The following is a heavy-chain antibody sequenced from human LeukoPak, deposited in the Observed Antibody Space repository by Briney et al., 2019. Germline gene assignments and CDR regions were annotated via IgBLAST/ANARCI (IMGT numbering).Heavy chain of an antibody. CDR1: GYTFTGYY. CDR3: ARGRGDVDIVATITPYYFDY. Sequence: ASVKVSCKASGYTFTGYYMHWVRQAPGQGLEWMGWINPNSGGTNYAQKFQGRVTMTRDTSISTAYMELSRLGSDDTAVYYCARGRGDVDIVATITPYYFDYWGQGTLVTVSS. CDR2: INPNSGGT. V-gene: IGHV1-2*02. D-gene: IGHD5-12*01. J-gene: IGHJ4*02.